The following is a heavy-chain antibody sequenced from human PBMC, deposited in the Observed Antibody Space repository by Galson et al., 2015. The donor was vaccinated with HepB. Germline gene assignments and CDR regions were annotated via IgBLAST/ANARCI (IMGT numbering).Heavy chain of an antibody. V-gene: IGHV3-21*01. D-gene: IGHD3-3*01. CDR1: GFTFSSYS. CDR2: ISSSSSYI. J-gene: IGHJ3*02. CDR3: ARDKTHDFWSGYTVVDAFDI. Sequence: SLRLSCAASGFTFSSYSMNWVRQAPGKGLEWVSSISSSSSYIYYADSVKGRLTISRDNAKNSLYLQMNSLRAEDTAVYYCARDKTHDFWSGYTVVDAFDIWGQGTMVTVSS.